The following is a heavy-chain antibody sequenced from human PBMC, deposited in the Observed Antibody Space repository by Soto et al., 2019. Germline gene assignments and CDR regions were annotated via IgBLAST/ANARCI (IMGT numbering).Heavy chain of an antibody. V-gene: IGHV1-8*01. Sequence: QPQLEQSGAELKKPGASVRVSCKASGYTFTSHDIIWVRQAAGQGLEWMGWMNPLSEKSKTSYLPNFEDRIVMTMDTSLETAYLELSGLISDDTAIYYCARGATVDYDFWANPRGDWLDLWGQGTLVIVSS. D-gene: IGHD3-3*01. J-gene: IGHJ5*02. CDR3: ARGATVDYDFWANPRGDWLDL. CDR2: MNPLSEKSKT. CDR1: GYTFTSHD.